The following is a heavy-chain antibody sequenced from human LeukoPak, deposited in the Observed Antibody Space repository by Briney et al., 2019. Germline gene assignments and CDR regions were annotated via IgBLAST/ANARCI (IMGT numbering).Heavy chain of an antibody. D-gene: IGHD6-13*01. CDR2: VSGDGDST. Sequence: PGGSLRLSCAASGLTFHDYAMHWVRQAPGKGLEWVSLVSGDGDSTYYADSVKGRFTISRDNSKNSLYLQMNSLRTEDTALYYCAKGGSGIGRSSWYVIDYWGQGTLVSVSS. CDR1: GLTFHDYA. V-gene: IGHV3-43*02. CDR3: AKGGSGIGRSSWYVIDY. J-gene: IGHJ4*02.